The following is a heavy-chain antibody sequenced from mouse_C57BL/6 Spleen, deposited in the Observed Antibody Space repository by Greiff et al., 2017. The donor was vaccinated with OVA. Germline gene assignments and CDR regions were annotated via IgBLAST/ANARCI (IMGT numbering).Heavy chain of an antibody. J-gene: IGHJ2*01. D-gene: IGHD2-14*01. CDR3: ARAGGTYFDY. V-gene: IGHV1-53*01. CDR2: INTSNGGT. Sequence: QVQLQQPGTELVKPGASVKLSCKASGYTFTSYWMHWVKQRPGQGHEWVGNINTSNGGTNYNEKFKSKATLTVDKSSSTAYMQLSSLTSEAAAVDYYARAGGTYFDYWGQGTTLTVSS. CDR1: GYTFTSYW.